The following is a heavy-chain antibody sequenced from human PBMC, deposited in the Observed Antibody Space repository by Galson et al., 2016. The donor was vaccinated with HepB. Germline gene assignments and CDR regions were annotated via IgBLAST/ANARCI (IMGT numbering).Heavy chain of an antibody. J-gene: IGHJ3*02. CDR3: ARPYCTSAGCYYDASDI. V-gene: IGHV2-70*10. CDR2: IDWDDDK. Sequence: PALVKPTQTLTLTCNLSGFSLSTSAMSVSWIRQPPGKALEWAARIDWDDDKYYSTSLKSRLTISKDTSNNQVVLTMTNMDSVDTASYYCARPYCTSAGCYYDASDIWGQGTMVTVSS. CDR1: GFSLSTSAMS. D-gene: IGHD2-2*01.